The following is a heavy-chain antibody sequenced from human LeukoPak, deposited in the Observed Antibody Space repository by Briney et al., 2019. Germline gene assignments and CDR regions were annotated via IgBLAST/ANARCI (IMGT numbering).Heavy chain of an antibody. D-gene: IGHD2-2*01. CDR3: ARLAHPSSTSFYYMDV. CDR1: GGTFSSYA. J-gene: IGHJ6*03. CDR2: IIPIFGTA. Sequence: SVKVSCKASGGTFSSYAISWVRQAPGQGLEWMGGIIPIFGTANYAQKFQGRVTITTDESTSTAYMELSSLRSEDTAVYYCARLAHPSSTSFYYMDVWGKGTTVTVSS. V-gene: IGHV1-69*05.